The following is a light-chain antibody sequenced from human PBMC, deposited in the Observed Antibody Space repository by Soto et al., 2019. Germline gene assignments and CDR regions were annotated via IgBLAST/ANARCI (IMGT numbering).Light chain of an antibody. V-gene: IGKV3-20*01. CDR2: STS. Sequence: IVLTQSPATLSLSPGEGATLSCRASQSIFSPYLAWYQQIPGQAPRLLIYSTSTRATGVPDRFSGSGSGTDFTHTIRRLEPGDFAVYYCQHFGNSQYTFGQGTKLEIK. J-gene: IGKJ2*01. CDR3: QHFGNSQYT. CDR1: QSIFSPY.